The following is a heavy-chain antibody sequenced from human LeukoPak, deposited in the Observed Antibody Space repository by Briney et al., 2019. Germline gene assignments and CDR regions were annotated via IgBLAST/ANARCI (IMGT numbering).Heavy chain of an antibody. V-gene: IGHV3-30*03. CDR1: GFTFSSYG. CDR3: GTVRPDFWSGYPFDY. CDR2: ISYDGSNK. J-gene: IGHJ4*02. Sequence: GGSLRLSCAASGFTFSSYGMHWVRQAPGKGLEWVAVISYDGSNKYYADSVKGRFTISRDNSKNTLYLQMNSLRAEDTAVYYCGTVRPDFWSGYPFDYWGQGTLVTVSS. D-gene: IGHD3-3*01.